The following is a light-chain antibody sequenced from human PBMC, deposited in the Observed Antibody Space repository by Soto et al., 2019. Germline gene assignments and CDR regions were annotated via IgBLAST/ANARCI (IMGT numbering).Light chain of an antibody. CDR2: GAS. V-gene: IGKV3-20*01. CDR3: HQYSRSPPT. CDR1: QSVSSSY. J-gene: IGKJ5*01. Sequence: EIVLTQSPDTLSFSPGERATLSCRASQSVSSSYLAWYQRKPGQAPRLLIYGASSRATGIPDRFSGSGSGTDFTLTISRLEPEDFTVYYCHQYSRSPPTFGQGTRLEIK.